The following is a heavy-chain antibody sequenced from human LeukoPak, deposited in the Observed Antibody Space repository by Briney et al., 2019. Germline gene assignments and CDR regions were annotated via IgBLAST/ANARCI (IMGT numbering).Heavy chain of an antibody. V-gene: IGHV3-7*01. CDR1: GFTFSSYW. CDR2: IKQDGSEK. D-gene: IGHD6-19*01. Sequence: GGSLRLSCAASGFTFSSYWMSWVRQAPGKGLEWVANIKQDGSEKYYVDSVQSRFTISRDNAKDSLYLQMNSLRAEDTAVYYCVRDSGWSRFDYWGQGILVTVSS. J-gene: IGHJ4*02. CDR3: VRDSGWSRFDY.